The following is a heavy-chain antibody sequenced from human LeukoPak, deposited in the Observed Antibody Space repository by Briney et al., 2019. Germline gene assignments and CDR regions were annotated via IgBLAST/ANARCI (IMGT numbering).Heavy chain of an antibody. V-gene: IGHV3-74*01. D-gene: IGHD7-27*01. Sequence: HPGGSLRLSYAASGFTFSVFWMHWVRQAPGTGPVWVSRISPDGSTTSYADSVKGRFTISRDNAKNTLYLQISSLRAEDTAVYYCARDMWGTFDYWGQGTLVTVSS. CDR2: ISPDGSTT. CDR3: ARDMWGTFDY. CDR1: GFTFSVFW. J-gene: IGHJ4*02.